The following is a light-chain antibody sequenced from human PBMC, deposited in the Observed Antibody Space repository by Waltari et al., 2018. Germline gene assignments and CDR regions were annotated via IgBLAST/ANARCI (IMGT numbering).Light chain of an antibody. Sequence: QSVLTPPPSVPGAPGQRVAISCTGSGSNTGAGYAVHWYQQHPGKAPKRLIYGVNNRPLGVPDRFSGSQFGTSASLAITGLQAEDEADYYCQSYDPSLSVVFGGGTKLTVL. CDR1: GSNTGAGYA. J-gene: IGLJ2*01. CDR3: QSYDPSLSVV. V-gene: IGLV1-40*01. CDR2: GVN.